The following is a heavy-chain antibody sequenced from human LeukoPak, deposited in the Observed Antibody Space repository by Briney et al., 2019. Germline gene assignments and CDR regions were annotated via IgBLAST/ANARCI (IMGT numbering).Heavy chain of an antibody. J-gene: IGHJ4*02. Sequence: SETLSLTSAVYGGSFSGYYWSWIRQPPGKGLEWIGEINHSGSTNYNPSLKSRVTISVDTSKNQFSLKLSSVTAADTAVYYCARGLIAVAGIDYWGQGTLVTVSS. D-gene: IGHD6-19*01. CDR3: ARGLIAVAGIDY. V-gene: IGHV4-34*01. CDR1: GGSFSGYY. CDR2: INHSGST.